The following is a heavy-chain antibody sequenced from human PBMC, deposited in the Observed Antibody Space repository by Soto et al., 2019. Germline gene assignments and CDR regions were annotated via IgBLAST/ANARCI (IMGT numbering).Heavy chain of an antibody. D-gene: IGHD5-12*01. CDR2: IDSGGSRL. J-gene: IGHJ3*02. Sequence: PGGSLRLSCAASGFAFTSYEMDWVRQAPGKGLEWVANIDSGGSRLLYSDSVKGRFTISRDNVRSLLYLDMNSLRAEDTALYYCVKEKSVMHSGYDAFDIWGQGTMVTVSS. V-gene: IGHV3-48*03. CDR1: GFAFTSYE. CDR3: VKEKSVMHSGYDAFDI.